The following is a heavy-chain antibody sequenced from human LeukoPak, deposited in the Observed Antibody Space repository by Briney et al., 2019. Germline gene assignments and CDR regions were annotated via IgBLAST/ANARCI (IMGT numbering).Heavy chain of an antibody. Sequence: GGSLRLSCTGSGFTFCDYAMSWFRQAPGKGLEWVSFIKSKAYGGTTEYAASVKGRFTVSRDDSKSIAYLHMNSLKTEDTAVYYCSRTRSVAGSSIYFDYWGQGTLVTVSS. CDR1: GFTFCDYA. V-gene: IGHV3-49*03. CDR2: IKSKAYGGTT. J-gene: IGHJ4*02. D-gene: IGHD6-19*01. CDR3: SRTRSVAGSSIYFDY.